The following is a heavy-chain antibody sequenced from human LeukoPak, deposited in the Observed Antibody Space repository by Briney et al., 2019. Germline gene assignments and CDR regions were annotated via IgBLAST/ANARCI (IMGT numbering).Heavy chain of an antibody. J-gene: IGHJ4*02. V-gene: IGHV3-21*01. CDR3: ASGSYSGSSGVY. CDR2: ISSSSSYI. Sequence: GGSLRLSCAASGFTFSSYSMNWVRQAPGKGLEWVSSISSSSSYIYYADSMKGRFTISRDNAKNSLYLQMNSLRAEDTAVYYCASGSYSGSSGVYWGQGTLVTVSS. D-gene: IGHD1-26*01. CDR1: GFTFSSYS.